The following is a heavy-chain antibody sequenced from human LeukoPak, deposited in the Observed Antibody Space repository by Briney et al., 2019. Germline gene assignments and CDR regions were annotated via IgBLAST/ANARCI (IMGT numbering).Heavy chain of an antibody. CDR1: GFTFDDYA. D-gene: IGHD2-2*01. CDR3: ARGSSSWEEYYYYYMDV. V-gene: IGHV3-21*01. Sequence: GGSLRLSCAASGFTFDDYAMHWVRQVPGKGLEWVSSISSSSSYIYYADSVKGRFTISRDNAKNSLYLQMNSLRAEDTAVYYCARGSSSWEEYYYYYMDVWGKGTTVTVSS. CDR2: ISSSSSYI. J-gene: IGHJ6*03.